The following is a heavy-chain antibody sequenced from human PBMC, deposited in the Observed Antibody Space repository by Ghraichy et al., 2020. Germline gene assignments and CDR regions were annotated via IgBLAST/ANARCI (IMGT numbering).Heavy chain of an antibody. CDR3: ARAGSGWGGDYLFNY. V-gene: IGHV3-74*03. J-gene: IGHJ4*02. Sequence: GGSLRLSCVASGFTFSTYSMHWVRQAPGKGLVWVSHINSDGSSTTYAESVKGRFTISRDNAKNTLYLQMNSLRAEDTAVYYCARAGSGWGGDYLFNYWGQGTLVTVSS. D-gene: IGHD2-21*02. CDR1: GFTFSTYS. CDR2: INSDGSST.